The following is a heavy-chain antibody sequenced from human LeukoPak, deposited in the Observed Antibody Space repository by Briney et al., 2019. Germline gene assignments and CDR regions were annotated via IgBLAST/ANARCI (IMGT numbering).Heavy chain of an antibody. CDR2: IYTSGST. Sequence: PSETLSLTCTVSGGSISSGSYYWSWIRQPAGKGLEWIGRIYTSGSTYYNPSLKSRVTISVDTSKNQFSLKLSSVTAADTAVYYCARAPASVVTPYNIWGQGTMVTVSS. V-gene: IGHV4-61*02. CDR1: GGSISSGSYY. D-gene: IGHD4-23*01. J-gene: IGHJ3*02. CDR3: ARAPASVVTPYNI.